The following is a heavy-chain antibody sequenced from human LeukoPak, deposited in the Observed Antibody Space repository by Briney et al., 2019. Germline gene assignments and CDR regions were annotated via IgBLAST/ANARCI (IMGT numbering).Heavy chain of an antibody. J-gene: IGHJ2*01. CDR3: ARDLDWVFDL. Sequence: ASVKVSCKASGYTFTDYNFSWVRQAPGQGLEWMGWISTYNGNTRYAQNLQGRVTMTTDTSTSTAYMELRSLRSDDTAVYYCARDLDWVFDLWGRGTLVTVPS. CDR2: ISTYNGNT. D-gene: IGHD3-9*01. CDR1: GYTFTDYN. V-gene: IGHV1-18*01.